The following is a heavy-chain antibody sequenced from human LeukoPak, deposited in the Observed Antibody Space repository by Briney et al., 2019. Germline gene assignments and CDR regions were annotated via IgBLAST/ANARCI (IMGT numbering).Heavy chain of an antibody. J-gene: IGHJ4*02. Sequence: GGSLRLSCAASGFTFSSYARSWVRQAPGKGLEWVSGLGGSGGGTYYADSVKGRFTISGDNSKNTLYLQMNSMRAEDTALYYCARRMVNRAIDYWGQGTLVTVSS. CDR1: GFTFSSYA. D-gene: IGHD2-21*01. CDR2: LGGSGGGT. CDR3: ARRMVNRAIDY. V-gene: IGHV3-23*01.